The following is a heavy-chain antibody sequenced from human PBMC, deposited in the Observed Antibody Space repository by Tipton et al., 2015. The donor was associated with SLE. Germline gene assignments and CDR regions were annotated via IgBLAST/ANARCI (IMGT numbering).Heavy chain of an antibody. V-gene: IGHV4-61*05. CDR2: IYTSGST. CDR3: ARHRTTVDWFDP. CDR1: DGSISSSSYY. Sequence: TLSLTCTVSDGSISSSSYYWGWIRQPPGKGLEWIGYIYTSGSTNYNPSLKSRVTISVDTSKNQFSLKLSSVTAADTAVYYCARHRTTVDWFDPWGQGTLVTVSS. J-gene: IGHJ5*02. D-gene: IGHD4-17*01.